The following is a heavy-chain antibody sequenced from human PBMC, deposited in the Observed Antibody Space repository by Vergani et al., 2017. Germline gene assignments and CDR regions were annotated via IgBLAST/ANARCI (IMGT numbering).Heavy chain of an antibody. CDR2: INPNSGGT. CDR3: ARDRSSGWYASWYFDL. Sequence: QVQLVQSGAEVKKPGASVKVSCKASGYTFTGYYMHWVRQAPGQGLEWMGWINPNSGGTNYAQKFQGRVTMTRDTSISTAYMELSRLRSDDTAVYYCARDRSSGWYASWYFDLWGRGTLVTVSS. D-gene: IGHD6-19*01. J-gene: IGHJ2*01. V-gene: IGHV1-2*02. CDR1: GYTFTGYY.